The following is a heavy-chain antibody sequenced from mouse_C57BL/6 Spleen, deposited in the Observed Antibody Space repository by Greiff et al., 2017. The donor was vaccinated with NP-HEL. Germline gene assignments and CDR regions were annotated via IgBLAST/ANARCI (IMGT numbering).Heavy chain of an antibody. D-gene: IGHD1-1*01. CDR2: ISSGGDYI. CDR1: GFTFSSYA. CDR3: TRDGDYYYGSSGAMDY. Sequence: EVKVEESGEGLVKPGGSLKLSCAASGFTFSSYAMSWVRQTPEKRLEWVAYISSGGDYIYYADTVKGRFTISRDNARNTLYLQMSSLKSEDTAMYYCTRDGDYYYGSSGAMDYWGQGTSVTVSS. J-gene: IGHJ4*01. V-gene: IGHV5-9-1*02.